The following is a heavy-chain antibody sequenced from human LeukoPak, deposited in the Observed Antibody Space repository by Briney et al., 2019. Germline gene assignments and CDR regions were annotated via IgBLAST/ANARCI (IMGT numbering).Heavy chain of an antibody. Sequence: PGGSLRLSCAASGFSVSNNYMSWVRQAPGKGLEWVSVFYHTDTTYHADSVKGRFTISRDNSKNTLYLQMNSLRAEDTAVYYRARVEQQLWDDAFDIWGQGTMVTVSS. J-gene: IGHJ3*02. CDR2: FYHTDTT. D-gene: IGHD6-13*01. V-gene: IGHV3-66*02. CDR1: GFSVSNNY. CDR3: ARVEQQLWDDAFDI.